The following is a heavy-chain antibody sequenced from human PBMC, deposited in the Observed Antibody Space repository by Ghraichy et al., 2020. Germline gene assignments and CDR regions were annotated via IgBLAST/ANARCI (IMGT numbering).Heavy chain of an antibody. D-gene: IGHD6-13*01. CDR3: ARDSSSWYAIQQ. V-gene: IGHV3-23*01. Sequence: GGSLRLSCAASGFSFSSYAMSWVRQAPGQGLDWVSGITGSGGSTYSADSVKGRFTISRDNAKNTLYLQMNSLRAEDTAVYFCARDSSSWYAIQQWGQGTLVTVSS. CDR2: ITGSGGST. J-gene: IGHJ1*01. CDR1: GFSFSSYA.